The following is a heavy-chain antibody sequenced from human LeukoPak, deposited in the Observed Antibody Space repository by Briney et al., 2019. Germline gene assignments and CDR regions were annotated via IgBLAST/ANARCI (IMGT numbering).Heavy chain of an antibody. D-gene: IGHD3-3*01. V-gene: IGHV4-39*01. Sequence: SETLSLTCTVSGGSISSSSYYWGWIRQPPGKGLEWIGSIYYSGSTYYNPSFKSRVTISVGTSKNQFSLKLSSVTAADTAVYYCARHLNYDFWRGYYFDYWGQGTLVTVSS. J-gene: IGHJ4*02. CDR1: GGSISSSSYY. CDR3: ARHLNYDFWRGYYFDY. CDR2: IYYSGST.